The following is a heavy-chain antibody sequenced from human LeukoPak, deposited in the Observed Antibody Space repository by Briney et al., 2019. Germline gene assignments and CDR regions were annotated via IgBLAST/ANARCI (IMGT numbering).Heavy chain of an antibody. J-gene: IGHJ4*02. CDR3: ARDPGIGYCSGGSCFDY. V-gene: IGHV1-18*04. CDR1: GYTFTSYG. D-gene: IGHD2-15*01. Sequence: ASVKVSCKASGYTFTSYGISWVRQATGPGLAWMGWISAYNGNTNYAQKLQGRVTMTTDTSTSTAYMELRSLRSDDTAVYYCARDPGIGYCSGGSCFDYWGQGTLVTVSS. CDR2: ISAYNGNT.